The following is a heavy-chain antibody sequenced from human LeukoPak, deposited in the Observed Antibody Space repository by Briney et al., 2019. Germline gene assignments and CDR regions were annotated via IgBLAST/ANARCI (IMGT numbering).Heavy chain of an antibody. CDR1: GFSFSSYS. Sequence: GGSLRLSCAASGFSFSSYSINWVRQAPGKGLEWVASIKQDGSEKYYVDSVKGRFTISRDNAKNSLFLQMNSLRVEDTAVYYCAKDGDGYPSWGQGTLVTVSS. J-gene: IGHJ5*02. D-gene: IGHD6-25*01. CDR2: IKQDGSEK. CDR3: AKDGDGYPS. V-gene: IGHV3-7*01.